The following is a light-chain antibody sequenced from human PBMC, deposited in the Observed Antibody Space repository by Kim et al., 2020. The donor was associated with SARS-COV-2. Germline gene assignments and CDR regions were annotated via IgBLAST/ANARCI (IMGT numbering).Light chain of an antibody. CDR2: GAS. J-gene: IGKJ2*01. Sequence: EIVMTQSPATLSVSPGERATLSCRASQSVSSNLAWYQQKPGQAPRLLIYGASTRATGIPARFSGSGSGTEFTLTISSLQSEDFASYYWYQDNDLPSHTFGKGTKLEF. CDR1: QSVSSN. V-gene: IGKV3-15*01. CDR3: YQDNDLPSHT.